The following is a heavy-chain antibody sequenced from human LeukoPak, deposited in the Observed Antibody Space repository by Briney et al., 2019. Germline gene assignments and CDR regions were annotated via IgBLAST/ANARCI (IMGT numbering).Heavy chain of an antibody. Sequence: PGESLKISCKGSGYSFTSYWIGWVRQMPGKGLEWMGIIYPGDSDTRYSPSFQGQVTISADKSISTAYLQWSSLKASDTAMYYCARPRPIVVVPAAIDAFDIWGQETMVTVSS. D-gene: IGHD2-2*01. CDR3: ARPRPIVVVPAAIDAFDI. CDR1: GYSFTSYW. V-gene: IGHV5-51*01. CDR2: IYPGDSDT. J-gene: IGHJ3*02.